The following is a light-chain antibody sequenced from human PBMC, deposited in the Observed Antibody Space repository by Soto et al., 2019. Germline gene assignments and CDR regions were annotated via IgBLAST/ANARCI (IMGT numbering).Light chain of an antibody. CDR1: STNIGAGYG. Sequence: QSLLTQPPSVSGSPGQRVSISCTGSSTNIGAGYGVHFYRQRPGTAPKLLIFGGTVRPSGAPDRFSASASGTSASLAITGLQAEDEGDYYCQSYDSTLSARYVFGTGTKVTVL. J-gene: IGLJ1*01. CDR3: QSYDSTLSARYV. V-gene: IGLV1-40*01. CDR2: GGT.